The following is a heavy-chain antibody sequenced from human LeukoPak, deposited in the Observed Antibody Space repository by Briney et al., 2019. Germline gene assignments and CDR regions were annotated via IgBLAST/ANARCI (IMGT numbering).Heavy chain of an antibody. CDR3: ARDPVPTL. Sequence: RSGGSLRLSCAASGFTFSSYDMHWVRQAPGKGLEWVAFMRNDGNNKYYAHSVKGRFTISRDNAKSSLYLQMNSLRAEDTALYYCARDPVPTLWGQGTLVIVSS. J-gene: IGHJ4*02. CDR2: MRNDGNNK. CDR1: GFTFSSYD. V-gene: IGHV3-30*02.